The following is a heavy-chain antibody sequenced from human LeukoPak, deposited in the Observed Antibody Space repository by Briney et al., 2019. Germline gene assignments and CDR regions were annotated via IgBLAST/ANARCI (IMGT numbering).Heavy chain of an antibody. CDR3: TKGSAGGRPYYFDN. D-gene: IGHD2-15*01. Sequence: AGGSLRLSCAASGFTFSSYAMSWVRQAPGKGLDWISGVDGSGAYTYYSDSVKGRFTISRDDSKNTLYLLMDSLRAEDTAVYFCTKGSAGGRPYYFDNWGQGTLVTVSS. CDR2: VDGSGAYT. J-gene: IGHJ4*02. V-gene: IGHV3-23*01. CDR1: GFTFSSYA.